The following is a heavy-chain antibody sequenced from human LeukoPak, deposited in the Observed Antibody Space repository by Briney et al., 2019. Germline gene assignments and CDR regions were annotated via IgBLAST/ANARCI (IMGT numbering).Heavy chain of an antibody. V-gene: IGHV1-2*02. Sequence: SVKVSCKASGYTFTGYYMNWVRQAPGQGLEWMGWINPNSGGTNYAQKFQGRVTMTRDTSISTAYMELSRLRSDDTAVYYCARLDIVAIVGATGFDYWGQGTLVTVSS. CDR2: INPNSGGT. J-gene: IGHJ4*02. CDR1: GYTFTGYY. CDR3: ARLDIVAIVGATGFDY. D-gene: IGHD2-15*01.